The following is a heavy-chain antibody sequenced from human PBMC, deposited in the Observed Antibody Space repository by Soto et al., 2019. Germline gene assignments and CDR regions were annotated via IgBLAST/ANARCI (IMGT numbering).Heavy chain of an antibody. J-gene: IGHJ4*02. Sequence: QVHLQQWGAGLLKPSQTLSLSCVVDGGAFNGYYWTWIRQPPGKGLEWIGEINHSGSVDYNPSLKSRGAISIDTSKKQFSLTLTSVTAADTAVYYCARAGAALVRGSIGGFDYWGQGSLVTVSS. CDR1: GGAFNGYY. D-gene: IGHD3-10*01. CDR2: INHSGSV. V-gene: IGHV4-34*02. CDR3: ARAGAALVRGSIGGFDY.